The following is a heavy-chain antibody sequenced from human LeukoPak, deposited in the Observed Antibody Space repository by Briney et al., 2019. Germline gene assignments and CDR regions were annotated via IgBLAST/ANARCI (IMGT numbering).Heavy chain of an antibody. Sequence: PGGSLRLSCAASGFTFSSYAMSWVRQAPGKGLEWVSAISGSGGSTYYADSVKGRFTISRDNSKNTLYLQMNSLRAEDTAVYYCAKNPIVVVVAATQIKGYWGQGTLVTVSS. CDR2: ISGSGGST. V-gene: IGHV3-23*01. CDR3: AKNPIVVVVAATQIKGY. CDR1: GFTFSSYA. D-gene: IGHD2-15*01. J-gene: IGHJ4*02.